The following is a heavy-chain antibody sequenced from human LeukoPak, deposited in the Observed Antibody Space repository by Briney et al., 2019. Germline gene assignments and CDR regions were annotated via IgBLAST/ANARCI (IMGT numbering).Heavy chain of an antibody. D-gene: IGHD1-26*01. CDR1: GFTFSSYG. V-gene: IGHV3-30*03. Sequence: GGSLRLSCAASGFTFSSYGMHWVRQAPGKGLEGVAGILYDGSNKYYADSVKGRFTISRDNSTNTLYLQLNSLRADDTAVYYCATDGPYSGSSPYYFDYWGQGTLVTVSS. J-gene: IGHJ4*02. CDR2: ILYDGSNK. CDR3: ATDGPYSGSSPYYFDY.